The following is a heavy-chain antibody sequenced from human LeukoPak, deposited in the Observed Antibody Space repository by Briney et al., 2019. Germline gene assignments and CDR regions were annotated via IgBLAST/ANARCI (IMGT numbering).Heavy chain of an antibody. Sequence: GASVKVSCKASGYTFTGYYIHWVRQAPGQGLEWMGWINPNSGGTKYTQKFQGRVTMTRDTSIRTAYMGLSRLRSDDTAVYYCARDRGGNNWFDPWGQGTLVTVSS. J-gene: IGHJ5*02. CDR2: INPNSGGT. CDR3: ARDRGGNNWFDP. D-gene: IGHD2-15*01. V-gene: IGHV1-2*02. CDR1: GYTFTGYY.